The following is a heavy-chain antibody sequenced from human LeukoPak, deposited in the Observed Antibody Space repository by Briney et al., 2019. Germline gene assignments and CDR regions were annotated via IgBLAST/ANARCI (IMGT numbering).Heavy chain of an antibody. CDR1: GSTFTSYG. D-gene: IGHD2-2*01. J-gene: IGHJ5*02. CDR3: ASQRRIVYCSSSSCYDSNWFDP. V-gene: IGHV1-18*01. CDR2: ISAYIGNT. Sequence: GASVTLSCTASGSTFTSYGITMGRHPPGPGLGWMGWISAYIGNTNSAQTHPGRVTMTTDTYTSTTTLELSSLISNDTAVYSCASQRRIVYCSSSSCYDSNWFDPWGQGTLVTVSS.